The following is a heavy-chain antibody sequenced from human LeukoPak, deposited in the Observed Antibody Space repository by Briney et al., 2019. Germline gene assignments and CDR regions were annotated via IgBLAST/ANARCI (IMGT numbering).Heavy chain of an antibody. Sequence: PGGSLRLSCAASGFTFSSYSMNWVRQAPGKGLEWVSSISSSSSYIYYADSVKGRFTISRDNAKNSLYLQMNSLRAEDTAVYYCARGPRGISSTDDYWGRGTLVTVSS. J-gene: IGHJ4*02. CDR3: ARGPRGISSTDDY. CDR2: ISSSSSYI. CDR1: GFTFSSYS. V-gene: IGHV3-21*01. D-gene: IGHD6-13*01.